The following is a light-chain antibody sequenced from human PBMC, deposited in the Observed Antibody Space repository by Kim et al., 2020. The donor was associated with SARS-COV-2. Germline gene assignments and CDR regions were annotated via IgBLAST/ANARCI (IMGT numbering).Light chain of an antibody. CDR3: YSTDSSGDHRR. CDR1: ALPKKY. Sequence: PGQTARITCSGEALPKKYAYWYQQKSGQAPVLVIYEDSKRPSGIPERFSGSSSGTRATLTISGAQVEDEADYYCYSTDSSGDHRRFGGGTQLTVL. J-gene: IGLJ2*01. V-gene: IGLV3-10*01. CDR2: EDS.